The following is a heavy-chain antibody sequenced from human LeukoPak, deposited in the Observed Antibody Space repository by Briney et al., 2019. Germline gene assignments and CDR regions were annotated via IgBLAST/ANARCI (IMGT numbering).Heavy chain of an antibody. V-gene: IGHV3-33*06. CDR1: GFTFSTYG. Sequence: GGSLRLSCAASGFTFSTYGMHWVRQAPGKGLEWMAVTWYDGINEYYADSVKGRFTTSRDNSKNTLYLQMNSLRAEDTAVYYCAKDPGDGGKWNYFDYWGQGTLVTVSS. CDR2: TWYDGINE. D-gene: IGHD4-23*01. J-gene: IGHJ4*02. CDR3: AKDPGDGGKWNYFDY.